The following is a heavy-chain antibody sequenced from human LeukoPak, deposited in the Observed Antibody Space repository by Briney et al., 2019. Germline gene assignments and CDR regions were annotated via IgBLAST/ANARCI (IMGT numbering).Heavy chain of an antibody. CDR2: INHSGST. J-gene: IGHJ4*02. Sequence: SETLSLTCAVYGGSFSGYYRSWIRQPPGKGLEWIGEINHSGSTNYNPSLKSRVTISVDTSKNQFSLKLSSVTAADTAVYYCARGGDTVMSLDYWGQGTLVTVSS. CDR3: ARGGDTVMSLDY. D-gene: IGHD5-18*01. CDR1: GGSFSGYY. V-gene: IGHV4-34*01.